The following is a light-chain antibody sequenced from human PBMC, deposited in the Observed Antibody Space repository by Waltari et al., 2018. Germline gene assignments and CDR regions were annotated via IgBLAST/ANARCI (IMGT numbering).Light chain of an antibody. V-gene: IGLV2-14*01. Sequence: QSALTQPASVSGSPGPSITISCTGTSSDVGGSKYVSWYQQHPGKTPKLMIYEVSNRPSGCSNRFSGSKSGNTASLTISGLQAEDESDYYCSSSTTGVVVFGGGTKLTVL. CDR1: SSDVGGSKY. CDR3: SSSTTGVVV. J-gene: IGLJ2*01. CDR2: EVS.